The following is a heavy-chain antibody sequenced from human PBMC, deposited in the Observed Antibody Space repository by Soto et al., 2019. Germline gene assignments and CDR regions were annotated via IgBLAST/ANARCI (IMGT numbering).Heavy chain of an antibody. V-gene: IGHV1-69*02. J-gene: IGHJ4*02. Sequence: QVQLVQSGTEVKKPGSSVKVSCKASGDTFSFYTINWVRQAPGLGLEWVGRINPIVSMSNYAQKFQGRVSMTTDTCTCTAYMELRSLRSDDMSMYFCAASYSSLYRAFDYWGQGALVIVSS. CDR1: GDTFSFYT. CDR2: INPIVSMS. D-gene: IGHD3-16*02. CDR3: AASYSSLYRAFDY.